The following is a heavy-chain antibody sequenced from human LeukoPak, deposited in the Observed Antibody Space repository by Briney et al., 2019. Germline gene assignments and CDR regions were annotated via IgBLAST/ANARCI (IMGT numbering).Heavy chain of an antibody. Sequence: GGALRLSCAASGFTFSSYAMSWVRQAPGKGLEWVSAIRDSGSSTHYADSVKGRFTISRDNSKNTLYLQMNSLRAEDTAVYYCARDCDVAVAGLDYWGQGTLVTVSS. CDR1: GFTFSSYA. V-gene: IGHV3-23*01. CDR2: IRDSGSST. CDR3: ARDCDVAVAGLDY. J-gene: IGHJ4*02. D-gene: IGHD6-19*01.